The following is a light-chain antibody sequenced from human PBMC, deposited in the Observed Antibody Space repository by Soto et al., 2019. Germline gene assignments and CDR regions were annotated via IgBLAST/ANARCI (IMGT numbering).Light chain of an antibody. J-gene: IGKJ1*01. CDR2: GAS. Sequence: EIVLTQSPGTLSLSPGERATLSCRASQSVGSSYLAWYQQKPGQAPRLLIHGASTRATGIPDRFGGSGSGTDFTLNISRLEPEDFAVYYCQHSPWTFGQGTKVEIK. CDR1: QSVGSSY. CDR3: QHSPWT. V-gene: IGKV3-20*01.